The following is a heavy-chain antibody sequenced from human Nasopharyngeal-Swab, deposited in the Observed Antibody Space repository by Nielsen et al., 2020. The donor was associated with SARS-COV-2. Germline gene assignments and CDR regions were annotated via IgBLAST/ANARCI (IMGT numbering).Heavy chain of an antibody. J-gene: IGHJ6*03. CDR3: ARGLSGIVPAPILGLGPYYFYYYMDV. Sequence: RQAPGKGPEWIAEINHSGSTNYNPSLKSRVTLSVNTSMNQVSLEVSSVTAADTAVYYCARGLSGIVPAPILGLGPYYFYYYMDVWGKGTTVTVSS. CDR2: INHSGST. D-gene: IGHD2-2*01. V-gene: IGHV4-34*01.